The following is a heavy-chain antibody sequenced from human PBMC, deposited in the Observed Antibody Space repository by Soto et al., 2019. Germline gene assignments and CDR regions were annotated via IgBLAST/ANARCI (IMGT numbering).Heavy chain of an antibody. D-gene: IGHD3-3*01. Sequence: PSETLSLTCTVSGGSVSSGSYYWSWIRQPPGKGLEWIGYIYYSGSTNYNPSPKSRVTISIDTSKNQFSLKLSSVTAADTAVYYCAREIYYDFWSGLVDYWGQGTLVTVSS. CDR1: GGSVSSGSYY. CDR2: IYYSGST. CDR3: AREIYYDFWSGLVDY. V-gene: IGHV4-61*01. J-gene: IGHJ4*02.